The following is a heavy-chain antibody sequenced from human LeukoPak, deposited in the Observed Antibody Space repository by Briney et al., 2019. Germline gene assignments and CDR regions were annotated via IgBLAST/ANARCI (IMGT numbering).Heavy chain of an antibody. CDR2: INSDGSST. CDR3: ARVGSRVAAGHGY. Sequence: GGSLRLSCAASGFTFSSYWMHWVRHAPGKGLVWVSRINSDGSSTSYADSVKGRFTISRDNAKNTLYLQMNSLRAEDTAVYYCARVGSRVAAGHGYWGQGTLVTVSS. D-gene: IGHD6-13*01. V-gene: IGHV3-74*01. CDR1: GFTFSSYW. J-gene: IGHJ4*02.